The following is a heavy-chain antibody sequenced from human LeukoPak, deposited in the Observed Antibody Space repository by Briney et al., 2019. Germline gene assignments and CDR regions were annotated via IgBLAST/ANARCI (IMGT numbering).Heavy chain of an antibody. CDR2: ISGSGSYT. Sequence: PGGPLKLSFAAPGLKVGDNPRSGVAKAPGKGLGGFSAISGSGSYTDYADSVKGRFTISKDNSKNTLYMRMSSLRAEDTAVYYCAKRRYDSSGHFDSWGQGTLVTVSS. J-gene: IGHJ4*02. CDR3: AKRRYDSSGHFDS. V-gene: IGHV3-23*01. CDR1: GLKVGDNP. D-gene: IGHD3-22*01.